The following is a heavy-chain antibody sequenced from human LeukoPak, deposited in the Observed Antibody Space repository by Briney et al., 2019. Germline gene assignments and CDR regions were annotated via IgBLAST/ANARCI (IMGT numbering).Heavy chain of an antibody. J-gene: IGHJ6*02. D-gene: IGHD5-18*01. V-gene: IGHV3-33*01. Sequence: GGSLRLSCAASGFTFSSYGMHWVRQAPGKGLEWVAVIWYDGSNKYYADSVKGRFTISRDNSKNTLYLQMNSLRAEDTAVYYCARAIVDTAMTYGMDVWGQGTTVTVSS. CDR3: ARAIVDTAMTYGMDV. CDR1: GFTFSSYG. CDR2: IWYDGSNK.